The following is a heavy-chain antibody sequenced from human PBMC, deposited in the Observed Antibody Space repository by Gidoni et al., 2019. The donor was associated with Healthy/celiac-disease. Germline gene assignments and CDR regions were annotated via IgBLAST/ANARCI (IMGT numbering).Heavy chain of an antibody. Sequence: QVQLVQSGAEVKKPGASVKVSCKASGYTFTSYGISWVRQAPGQGLEWMGWISAYNGNTNYAQKLQGRVTMTTDTSTSTAYMELRSLRSDDTAVYYCARTSLYYDILTNNWFDPWGQGTLVTVSS. CDR2: ISAYNGNT. V-gene: IGHV1-18*01. D-gene: IGHD3-9*01. J-gene: IGHJ5*02. CDR1: GYTFTSYG. CDR3: ARTSLYYDILTNNWFDP.